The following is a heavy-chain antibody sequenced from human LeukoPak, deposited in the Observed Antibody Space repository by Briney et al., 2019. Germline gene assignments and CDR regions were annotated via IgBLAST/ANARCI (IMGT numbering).Heavy chain of an antibody. CDR3: AKLPYSTYYYFDH. Sequence: GGSLRLSCAASGFTFSNYPMGWVRQAPGKGLEWVSTISASGISTYYADSLKGRFTISRDNSMNTLSLQINSLRAQDAAVYYCAKLPYSTYYYFDHWGQGTLVTVSS. J-gene: IGHJ4*02. CDR2: ISASGIST. V-gene: IGHV3-23*01. CDR1: GFTFSNYP. D-gene: IGHD4-11*01.